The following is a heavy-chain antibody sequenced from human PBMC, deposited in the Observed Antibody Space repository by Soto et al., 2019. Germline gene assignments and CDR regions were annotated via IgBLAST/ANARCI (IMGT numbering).Heavy chain of an antibody. V-gene: IGHV4-30-2*01. CDR1: GGSISSGGYS. CDR3: ARASSREYYHSSGYYWDYFDY. CDR2: IYHSGST. J-gene: IGHJ4*02. Sequence: QLQLQESGSGLVKPSQTLSLTCAVSGGSISSGGYSWSWIRQPPGKGLEWIGYIYHSGSTYYNPALKRRVTISVDRSKNQFSLKLSSVTAADTAVYYCARASSREYYHSSGYYWDYFDYWGQGTLVTVS. D-gene: IGHD3-22*01.